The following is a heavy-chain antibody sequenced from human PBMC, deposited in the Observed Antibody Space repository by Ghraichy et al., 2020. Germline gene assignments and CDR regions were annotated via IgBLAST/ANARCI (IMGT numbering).Heavy chain of an antibody. CDR3: ARDVDYYDSSGYHPMYAFDI. D-gene: IGHD3-22*01. CDR1: GYTFTSYA. CDR2: INAGNGNT. J-gene: IGHJ3*02. Sequence: ASVKVSCKASGYTFTSYAMHWVRQAPGQRLEWMGWINAGNGNTKYSQKFQGRVTITRDTSASTAYMELSSLRSEDTAVYYCARDVDYYDSSGYHPMYAFDIWGQGTMGTVSS. V-gene: IGHV1-3*01.